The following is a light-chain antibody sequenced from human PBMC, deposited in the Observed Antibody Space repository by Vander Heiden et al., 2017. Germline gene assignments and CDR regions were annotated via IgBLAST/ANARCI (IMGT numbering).Light chain of an antibody. CDR3: AAWDDSLTGWV. J-gene: IGLJ3*02. CDR1: SSNIGRNT. Sequence: QSVLTQPPSASGPPGQRVTISCSGSSSNIGRNTVNWYQQLPGTAPKVLIYDNNQRPSGIPDRFSGSKSGTSASLAIGGLQSEDEADYYCAAWDDSLTGWVFGGGTKLSVL. V-gene: IGLV1-44*01. CDR2: DNN.